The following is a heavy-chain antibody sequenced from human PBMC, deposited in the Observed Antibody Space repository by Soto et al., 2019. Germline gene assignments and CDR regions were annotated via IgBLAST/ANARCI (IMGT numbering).Heavy chain of an antibody. D-gene: IGHD5-18*01. Sequence: ASVKVSCKASGYTFTGYYMHWVRQAPGQGLEWMGWINPNSGGTNYAQKFQGRVTMTRDTSISTAYMELSRLRSDDTAVYYCARTAPTAMVNDYWGQGTLVTVSS. J-gene: IGHJ4*02. CDR3: ARTAPTAMVNDY. CDR1: GYTFTGYY. V-gene: IGHV1-2*02. CDR2: INPNSGGT.